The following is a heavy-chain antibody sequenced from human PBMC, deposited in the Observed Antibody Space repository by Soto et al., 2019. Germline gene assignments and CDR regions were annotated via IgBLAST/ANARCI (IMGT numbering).Heavy chain of an antibody. CDR1: GYTFTSYG. D-gene: IGHD3-22*01. V-gene: IGHV1-18*01. J-gene: IGHJ4*02. CDR2: INIYSGDA. Sequence: QVRLEQSGPEVKKTGASVKVSCKASGYTFTSYGISWVRQAPGQGLEWMGWINIYSGDANYAQSFQDRVTMTRDTSTNTVFMEMRTLRSDDTAVYYCARALYYYDNSGLAYWGQGILVTVSS. CDR3: ARALYYYDNSGLAY.